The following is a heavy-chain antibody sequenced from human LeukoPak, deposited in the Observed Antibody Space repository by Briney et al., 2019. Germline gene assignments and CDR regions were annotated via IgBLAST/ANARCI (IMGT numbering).Heavy chain of an antibody. CDR1: GGTFSSYA. V-gene: IGHV1-69*13. CDR2: IIPIFGTA. D-gene: IGHD2-21*02. J-gene: IGHJ3*02. CDR3: ASPAYCGGDCYGDAFDI. Sequence: EASVKVSCKASGGTFSSYAISWVRQAPGQGLEWMGGIIPIFGTANYAQKFQGRVTITADESTSTAYMELSSLRSEDTAVYYCASPAYCGGDCYGDAFDIWGQGTMVTVSS.